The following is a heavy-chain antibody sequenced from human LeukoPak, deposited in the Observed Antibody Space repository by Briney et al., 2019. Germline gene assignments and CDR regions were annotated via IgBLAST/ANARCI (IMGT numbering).Heavy chain of an antibody. CDR3: ARILDILTGFLN. CDR1: GGSISSSSYY. V-gene: IGHV4-39*01. J-gene: IGHJ4*02. CDR2: IYYSGST. Sequence: SETLSPTCTVSGGSISSSSYYWGWIRQPPGKGLEWIGSIYYSGSTYYNPSLKSRVTISVDTSKNQFSLKLSSVTAADTAVYYCARILDILTGFLNWGQGTLVTVSS. D-gene: IGHD3-9*01.